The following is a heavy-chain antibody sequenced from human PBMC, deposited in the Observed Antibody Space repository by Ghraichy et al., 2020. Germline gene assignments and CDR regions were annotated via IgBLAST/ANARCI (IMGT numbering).Heavy chain of an antibody. CDR2: MYYSGAT. V-gene: IGHV4-39*01. D-gene: IGHD6-13*01. CDR1: GGSISNTHYY. CDR3: ASAPSASTWDAFDY. J-gene: IGHJ4*02. Sequence: SETLSLTCTVSGGSISNTHYYWGWIRQPPGKGLEWIGSMYYSGATYDNPSLKSRVTISVDTSKNQFSLKLSSVTAADTTVYYCASAPSASTWDAFDYWGQGTLVTISS.